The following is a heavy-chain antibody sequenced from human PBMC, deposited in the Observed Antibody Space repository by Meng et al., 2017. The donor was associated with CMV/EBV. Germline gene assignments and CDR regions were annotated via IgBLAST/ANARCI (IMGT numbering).Heavy chain of an antibody. Sequence: GSLKISCAASGFTVSSNYMSWVRQAPGKGLEWVSVIYSGGSTYYADSVKGRFTISRDNSKNTLYLQMNSLRAEDTAVYYCARGYYGSGRDYWGQGTLVTVSS. J-gene: IGHJ4*02. CDR3: ARGYYGSGRDY. V-gene: IGHV3-53*01. D-gene: IGHD3-10*01. CDR2: IYSGGST. CDR1: GFTVSSNY.